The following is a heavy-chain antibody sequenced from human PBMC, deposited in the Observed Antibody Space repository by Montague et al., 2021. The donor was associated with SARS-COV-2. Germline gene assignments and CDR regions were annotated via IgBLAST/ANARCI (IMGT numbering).Heavy chain of an antibody. V-gene: IGHV3-53*04. J-gene: IGHJ6*02. CDR2: IYSGGST. D-gene: IGHD3-10*01. CDR1: GFTVSSNY. Sequence: SLRLSCAASGFTVSSNYMSWVRQAPGKGLEWVSVIYSGGSTYYADSVPGRFTISRHNSKNTLYLQMNSLRAEDTAVYYCARDLTYGSGRSYYYYGMDVWGQGTTVTVSS. CDR3: ARDLTYGSGRSYYYYGMDV.